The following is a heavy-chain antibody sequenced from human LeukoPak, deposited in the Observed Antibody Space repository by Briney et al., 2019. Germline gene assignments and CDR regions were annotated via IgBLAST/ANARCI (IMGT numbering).Heavy chain of an antibody. CDR1: GASISSYY. CDR3: ARGGDYYDSSGYLLRYYYYYMDV. J-gene: IGHJ6*03. D-gene: IGHD3-22*01. V-gene: IGHV4-59*01. Sequence: SETLSLTCTVSGASISSYYWSWIRQSPGKGLEWIGYLYYSGNTNYNPSLKSRVTISVDTSKNQFSLKLSSVTAADTAVYYCARGGDYYDSSGYLLRYYYYYMDVWGRGTTVTVSS. CDR2: LYYSGNT.